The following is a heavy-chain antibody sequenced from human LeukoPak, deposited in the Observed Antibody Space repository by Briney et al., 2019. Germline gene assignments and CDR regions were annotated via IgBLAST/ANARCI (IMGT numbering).Heavy chain of an antibody. J-gene: IGHJ4*02. CDR3: AKALKQLVLDY. D-gene: IGHD6-6*01. V-gene: IGHV3-21*01. Sequence: GGSLRLSCAASGFTFSSYSMNWVRQAPGKGLEWVSSISSSNSYIYYADSVKGRFTISRDNAKNSLYLQMNSLRAEDTAVYYCAKALKQLVLDYWGQGTLVTVSS. CDR2: ISSSNSYI. CDR1: GFTFSSYS.